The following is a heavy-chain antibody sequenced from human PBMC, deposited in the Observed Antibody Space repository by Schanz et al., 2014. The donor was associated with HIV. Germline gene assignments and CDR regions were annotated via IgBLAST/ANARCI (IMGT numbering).Heavy chain of an antibody. V-gene: IGHV1-8*02. CDR3: ARGGYYRGVGDYYVTTFDY. Sequence: QVQLVQSGAEVKKPGASVKVSCKASGYTFTSYGISWVRQAPGQGLEWLGWMNPGSGNTGYAWKFQGRVTMTRDTSIRTAYMELSSLRSDDTAVYYCARGGYYRGVGDYYVTTFDYWGRGTKVTVSS. CDR2: MNPGSGNT. J-gene: IGHJ4*03. D-gene: IGHD2-21*01. CDR1: GYTFTSYG.